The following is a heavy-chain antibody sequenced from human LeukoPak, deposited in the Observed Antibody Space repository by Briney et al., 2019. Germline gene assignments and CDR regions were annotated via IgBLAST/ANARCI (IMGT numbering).Heavy chain of an antibody. Sequence: SETLSLTCTVSGGSISSGSYYWSWIRQPAGKGLEWIGRIYTSGSTTYNPSLKSRVTISVDTSKNQFSLNLNSVTAADTAVYYCALWGYFDSSGRHFWGQGTLVTVSS. V-gene: IGHV4-61*02. J-gene: IGHJ4*02. CDR1: GGSISSGSYY. CDR3: ALWGYFDSSGRHF. D-gene: IGHD3-22*01. CDR2: IYTSGST.